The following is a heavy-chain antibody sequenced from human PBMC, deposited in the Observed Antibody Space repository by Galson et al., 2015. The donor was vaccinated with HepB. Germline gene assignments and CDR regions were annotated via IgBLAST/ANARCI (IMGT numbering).Heavy chain of an antibody. CDR1: GYSFTSYW. Sequence: QSGAEVKKPGESLKISCKGSGYSFTSYWIGWVRQMPGKGLEWMGIIYPGDSDTRYSPSFQGQVTISADKSISTAYLQWSSLKASDTAMYYCARGLRYFNPFDAFDIWGQGTMVTVSS. J-gene: IGHJ3*02. CDR2: IYPGDSDT. D-gene: IGHD3-9*01. V-gene: IGHV5-51*01. CDR3: ARGLRYFNPFDAFDI.